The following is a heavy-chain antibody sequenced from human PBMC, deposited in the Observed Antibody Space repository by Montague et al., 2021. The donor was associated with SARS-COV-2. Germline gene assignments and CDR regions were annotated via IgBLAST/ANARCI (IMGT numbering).Heavy chain of an antibody. V-gene: IGHV4-39*01. CDR3: VRHERQWLRLYPYYFDY. CDR1: GGSISSSSCY. CDR2: IYYSGST. Sequence: SETLSLTCTVSGGSISSSSCYWGWIRQPPGKGLEWIGSIYYSGSTYYXPSLKSRVTISVDTSKNQFSLKLSSVTAADTAVYYCVRHERQWLRLYPYYFDYWGQGTLVTVSS. D-gene: IGHD5-12*01. J-gene: IGHJ4*02.